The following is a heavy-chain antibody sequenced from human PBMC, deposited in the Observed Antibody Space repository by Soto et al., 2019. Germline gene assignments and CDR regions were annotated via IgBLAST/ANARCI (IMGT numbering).Heavy chain of an antibody. CDR1: GGTFSRHA. CDR2: IIPIFGTA. CDR3: ARGWGYDSNDYYYAY. J-gene: IGHJ1*01. D-gene: IGHD3-22*01. Sequence: QVQLVQSGAEVRKPGSSVKVSCKASGGTFSRHAISWVRQAPGQGLEWMGGIIPIFGTANHAQKFQGRVTIIVYESTSTVYMELSSLRSEDTAMYYCARGWGYDSNDYYYAYWGQGPLVIVSS. V-gene: IGHV1-69*01.